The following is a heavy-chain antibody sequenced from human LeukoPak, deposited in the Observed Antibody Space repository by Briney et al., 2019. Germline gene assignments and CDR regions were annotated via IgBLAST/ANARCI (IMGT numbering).Heavy chain of an antibody. J-gene: IGHJ4*02. V-gene: IGHV1-8*01. Sequence: ASVKVSCKASGYTFTSYDINWVRQATGQGLEWMGWMNPNSGNTGYAQKFQGRVTMTRNTSISTAYMELSSLRSEDTAVYYCARGVRRYGSGSYTSYYFDYWGQGTLVTVSS. CDR3: ARGVRRYGSGSYTSYYFDY. D-gene: IGHD3-10*01. CDR1: GYTFTSYD. CDR2: MNPNSGNT.